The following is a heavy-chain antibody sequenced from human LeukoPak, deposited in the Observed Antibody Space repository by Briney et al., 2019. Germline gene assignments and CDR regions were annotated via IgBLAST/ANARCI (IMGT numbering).Heavy chain of an antibody. Sequence: GGSLRLSCAASGFTFSTYCMHWVRHAPGKGPMWVSRICPDGTVTNYADSMKARFIISRDNARNTVYLQMNSLRVEDTAVYYCVRDFRSADYWGQGTLVTVSS. CDR2: ICPDGTVT. J-gene: IGHJ4*02. CDR3: VRDFRSADY. CDR1: GFTFSTYC. V-gene: IGHV3-74*01.